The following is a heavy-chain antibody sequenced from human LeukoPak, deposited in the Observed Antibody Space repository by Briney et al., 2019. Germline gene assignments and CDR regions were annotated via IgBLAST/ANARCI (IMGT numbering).Heavy chain of an antibody. CDR3: ARGRKQLLRYYYYYYMDV. Sequence: ASVKVSCKASGYTFTSYDINWVRQATGQGLEWMGWMNPNSGNTGCAQKFQGRVTMTRNTSISTAYMELSSLRSEDTAVYYCARGRKQLLRYYYYYYMDVWGKGTTVTVSS. V-gene: IGHV1-8*01. CDR1: GYTFTSYD. J-gene: IGHJ6*03. CDR2: MNPNSGNT. D-gene: IGHD2-2*01.